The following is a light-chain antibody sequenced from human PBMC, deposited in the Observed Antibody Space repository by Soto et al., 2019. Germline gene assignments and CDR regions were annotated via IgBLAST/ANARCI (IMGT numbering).Light chain of an antibody. CDR2: GAS. Sequence: EIVLTHSPCTLSLSTGGRATLSCRASQTLSSNYLAWYRQKPGQAPGLLIYGASTRATGIPARFSGSGSGTDFTLTISSLQPEDFATYYCQQLNSYPLTFGGGTKVDIK. J-gene: IGKJ4*01. V-gene: IGKV3-20*01. CDR3: QQLNSYPLT. CDR1: QTLSSNY.